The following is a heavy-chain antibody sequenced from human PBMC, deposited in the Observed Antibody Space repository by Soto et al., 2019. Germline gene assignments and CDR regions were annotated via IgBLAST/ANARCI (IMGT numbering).Heavy chain of an antibody. Sequence: SETLSLTCAVYGGSFSGYYWSWIRQPPGKGLEWIGEINHSGSTNYNPSLKSRVTISVDTSKNQFSLKLSSVTAADTAVYYCARLSRYITMIVVAYFDYWGQGTLVTVSS. V-gene: IGHV4-34*01. D-gene: IGHD3-22*01. CDR3: ARLSRYITMIVVAYFDY. CDR1: GGSFSGYY. J-gene: IGHJ4*02. CDR2: INHSGST.